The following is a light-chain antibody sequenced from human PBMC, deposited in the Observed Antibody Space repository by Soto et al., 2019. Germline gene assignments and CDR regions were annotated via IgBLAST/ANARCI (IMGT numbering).Light chain of an antibody. J-gene: IGKJ4*01. CDR3: QHYGSLVLT. V-gene: IGKV3-20*01. CDR1: QSVSSTY. Sequence: IVLTQSPGTLSLSPGERATLSCRASQSVSSTYLAWYQQKPGQAPRLLIYGASSRANGIPDSFSGSGSGTDFTLTISRLEPEDFAVYYCQHYGSLVLTFGGGTKVEIK. CDR2: GAS.